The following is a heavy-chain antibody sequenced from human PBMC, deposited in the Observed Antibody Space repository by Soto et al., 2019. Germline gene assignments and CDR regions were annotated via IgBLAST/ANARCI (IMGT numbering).Heavy chain of an antibody. CDR2: ISGSGGST. J-gene: IGHJ3*02. V-gene: IGHV3-23*01. CDR3: AKDWGYGWFGESTYDAFDI. CDR1: GFTFSSYA. D-gene: IGHD3-10*01. Sequence: GGSLRLSCAASGFTFSSYAMSWVRQAPGKGLEWVSAISGSGGSTYYADSVKGRFTISRDNSKNTLYLQMNSLRAEDTAVYYSAKDWGYGWFGESTYDAFDIWGQGTMVTVSS.